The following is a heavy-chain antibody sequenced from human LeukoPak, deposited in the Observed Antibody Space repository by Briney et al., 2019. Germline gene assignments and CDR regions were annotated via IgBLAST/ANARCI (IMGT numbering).Heavy chain of an antibody. Sequence: GGSVRLSCAASGFTFSSYAMHWVRQAPGKGLEYVSAISSNGGSTYYANSVKGRFTISRDNSKNTLYLQMGSLRAEDMAVYYCARDRYGSGGDFDYWGQGTLVTVSS. D-gene: IGHD3-10*01. CDR3: ARDRYGSGGDFDY. J-gene: IGHJ4*02. V-gene: IGHV3-64*01. CDR1: GFTFSSYA. CDR2: ISSNGGST.